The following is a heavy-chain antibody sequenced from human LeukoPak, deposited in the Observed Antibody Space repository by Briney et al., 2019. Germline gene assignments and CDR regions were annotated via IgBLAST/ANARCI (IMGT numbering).Heavy chain of an antibody. CDR3: ARDPEGFGATYFDY. CDR2: ISRSASNI. Sequence: PGGSLRLSCVASGFSFSSYNMNWVRQAPGKGLEWVSSISRSASNIYYADSVKGRFTISRDNAKNSFYLQMNSLRAGDTAVFYCARDPEGFGATYFDYWGQGTLVTVSS. D-gene: IGHD3-16*01. V-gene: IGHV3-21*01. CDR1: GFSFSSYN. J-gene: IGHJ4*02.